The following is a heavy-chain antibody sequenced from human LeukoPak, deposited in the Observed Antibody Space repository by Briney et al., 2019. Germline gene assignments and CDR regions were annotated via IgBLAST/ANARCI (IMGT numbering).Heavy chain of an antibody. Sequence: ASVKVSCKASGYSFSGYYMHWVRQAPGQGLEWMGWINPNSGGTKYVQKFQGRVTMTRDTSISTAYMELSRLRSDDTAVYYCASGSLASYFDHWGQGTLVTVSS. D-gene: IGHD3-16*01. CDR2: INPNSGGT. J-gene: IGHJ4*02. CDR1: GYSFSGYY. V-gene: IGHV1-2*02. CDR3: ASGSLASYFDH.